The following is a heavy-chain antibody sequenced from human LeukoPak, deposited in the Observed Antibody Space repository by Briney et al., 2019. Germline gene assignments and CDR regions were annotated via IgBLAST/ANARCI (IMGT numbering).Heavy chain of an antibody. CDR2: IYYSGNT. CDR3: ARGSIVVVPAASFDY. CDR1: GGSISSYY. J-gene: IGHJ4*02. V-gene: IGHV4-59*12. Sequence: SETLSLTCTVSGGSISSYYWSWIRQPPGKGLEWIGYIYYSGNTNYNPSLKSRVTISVDTSKNQFSLKLSSVTAADMAVYYCARGSIVVVPAASFDYWGQGTLVTVSS. D-gene: IGHD2-2*01.